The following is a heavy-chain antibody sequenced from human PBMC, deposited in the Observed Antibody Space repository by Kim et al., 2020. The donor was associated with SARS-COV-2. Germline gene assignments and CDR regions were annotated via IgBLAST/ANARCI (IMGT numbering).Heavy chain of an antibody. V-gene: IGHV4-59*09. CDR3: ARGLRLWFGETMGAFDI. J-gene: IGHJ3*02. D-gene: IGHD3-10*01. Sequence: LKSRVTISVDTSKSQFSLKLSSVTAADTAVYYCARGLRLWFGETMGAFDIWGQGTMVTVSS.